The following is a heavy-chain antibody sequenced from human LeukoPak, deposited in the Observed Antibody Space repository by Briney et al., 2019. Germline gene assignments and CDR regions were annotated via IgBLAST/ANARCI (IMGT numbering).Heavy chain of an antibody. CDR3: ARGLRYSSSWYNFDY. CDR2: ISISSTTI. Sequence: PGGSLRLSCVASGFTFSSSSMNWVRQAPGKGLEWVSYISISSTTIYYAGSVKGRFTISRDNAKNSLYLQMNSLRDEDTAVYYCARGLRYSSSWYNFDYWGQGTLVTVSS. J-gene: IGHJ4*02. D-gene: IGHD6-13*01. CDR1: GFTFSSSS. V-gene: IGHV3-48*02.